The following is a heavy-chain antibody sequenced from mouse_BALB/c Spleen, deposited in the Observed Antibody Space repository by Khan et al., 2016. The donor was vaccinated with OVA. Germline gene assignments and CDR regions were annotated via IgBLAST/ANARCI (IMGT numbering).Heavy chain of an antibody. CDR3: ARPSTTEYDYAMDN. D-gene: IGHD1-1*01. CDR2: ISNGGGST. J-gene: IGHJ4*01. Sequence: EVELVESGGFLVRPGGSLKLSCAASGFTFSSYTMSWVRQTPEKRLEWVAFISNGGGSTYYPDTVKGRFTISSDNAKNTLYLQMSSLKSEDTAMYYCARPSTTEYDYAMDNWGQGTSVTVSS. CDR1: GFTFSSYT. V-gene: IGHV5-12-2*01.